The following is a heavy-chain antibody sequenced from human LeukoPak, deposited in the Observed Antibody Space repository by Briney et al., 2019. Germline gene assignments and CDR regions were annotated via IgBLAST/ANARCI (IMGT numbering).Heavy chain of an antibody. D-gene: IGHD3-3*01. CDR3: ARGKPANYDPHWFDP. J-gene: IGHJ5*02. V-gene: IGHV4-39*07. CDR2: IYYSGST. Sequence: PSETLSLTCTVSGGSISSSSYYWGWIRQPPRKGLEWIGSIYYSGSTYYNPSLKSRVTISVDTSKNQFSLKLSSVTAADTPVYYCARGKPANYDPHWFDPWGQGTLVTVSS. CDR1: GGSISSSSYY.